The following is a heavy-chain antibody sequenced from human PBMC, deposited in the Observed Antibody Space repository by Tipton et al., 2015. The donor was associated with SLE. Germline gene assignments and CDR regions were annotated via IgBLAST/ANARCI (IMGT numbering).Heavy chain of an antibody. Sequence: SLRLSCAASGFTFNSYWMHWVRQAPGKGLEWVSSISSNSNYIYYADSLKGRFTISRDNAKNSLYLQMNSLRAEDTAVYYCAREGAEGAFDIWGQGTMVSLSS. D-gene: IGHD1-26*01. CDR2: ISSNSNYI. CDR3: AREGAEGAFDI. CDR1: GFTFNSYW. V-gene: IGHV3-21*01. J-gene: IGHJ3*02.